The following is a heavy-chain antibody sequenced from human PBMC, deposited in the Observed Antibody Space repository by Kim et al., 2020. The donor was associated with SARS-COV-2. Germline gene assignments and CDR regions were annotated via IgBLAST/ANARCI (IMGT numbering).Heavy chain of an antibody. CDR2: INHSGST. Sequence: SETLSLTCAVYGGSFSGYYWSWIRQPPGKGLELIGEINHSGSTNYNPSLKSRVTISVDTSKNQFSLKLSSVTAADTAVYYCARSGEGDYDYYYSYMDVWG. D-gene: IGHD4-17*01. J-gene: IGHJ6*03. CDR3: ARSGEGDYDYYYSYMDV. CDR1: GGSFSGYY. V-gene: IGHV4-34*01.